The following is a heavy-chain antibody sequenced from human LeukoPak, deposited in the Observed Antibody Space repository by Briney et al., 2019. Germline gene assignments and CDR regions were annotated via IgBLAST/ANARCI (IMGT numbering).Heavy chain of an antibody. J-gene: IGHJ4*02. CDR2: ISSSGSTT. Sequence: GGSLRLSCAASGFTFSSYEMNWVRQAPGKGLEWVSYISSSGSTTYYADSVKGRFTISRDNAKNSLYLQMNSLRAEDTAVYYCASVGSGWDWGQGTLVTVSS. D-gene: IGHD6-19*01. V-gene: IGHV3-48*03. CDR3: ASVGSGWD. CDR1: GFTFSSYE.